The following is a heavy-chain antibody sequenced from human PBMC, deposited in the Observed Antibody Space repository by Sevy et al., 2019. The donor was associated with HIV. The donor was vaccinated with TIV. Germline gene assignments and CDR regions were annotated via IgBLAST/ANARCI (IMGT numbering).Heavy chain of an antibody. D-gene: IGHD3-10*01. Sequence: SETLSLTCTVSGGSISSGGYYWSWIRQHPGKGLEWIGYIYYSGSTYYNPSLKSRVTISVDTSKNQFSLKLSSVTAADMAVYYCARARITMVRGVIPGRQGFDPWGQGTLVTVSS. CDR2: IYYSGST. J-gene: IGHJ5*02. V-gene: IGHV4-31*03. CDR1: GGSISSGGYY. CDR3: ARARITMVRGVIPGRQGFDP.